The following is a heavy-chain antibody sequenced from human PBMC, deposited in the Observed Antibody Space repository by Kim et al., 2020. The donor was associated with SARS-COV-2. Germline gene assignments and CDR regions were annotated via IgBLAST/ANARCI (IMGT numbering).Heavy chain of an antibody. Sequence: SETLSLTCTISGVSITSNYWTWIRQTPGKGLEFIGYIYYSGTTYENPSLNSRVTMTLDTSKNRLSLRLRSVTAADTAGYYCARVTSCGGTMCGFDYWGQG. V-gene: IGHV4-59*13. D-gene: IGHD2-21*01. CDR2: IYYSGTT. CDR1: GVSITSNY. J-gene: IGHJ4*02. CDR3: ARVTSCGGTMCGFDY.